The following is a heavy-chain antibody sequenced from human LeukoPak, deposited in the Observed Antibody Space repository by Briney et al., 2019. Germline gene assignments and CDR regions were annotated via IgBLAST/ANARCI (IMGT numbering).Heavy chain of an antibody. CDR2: ISGSGGST. CDR3: ARGGYYYPFDY. V-gene: IGHV3-23*01. D-gene: IGHD3-22*01. J-gene: IGHJ4*02. Sequence: GGSLRLSCAASGFTFSSYAMSWVRQAPGKGLEWVSAISGSGGSTSYADSVKGRFTISRDNSKNTLYLQMNSLRAEDTAVYYCARGGYYYPFDYWGQGTLVTVSS. CDR1: GFTFSSYA.